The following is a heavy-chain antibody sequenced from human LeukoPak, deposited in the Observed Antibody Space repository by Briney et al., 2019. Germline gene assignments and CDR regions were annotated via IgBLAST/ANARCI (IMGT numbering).Heavy chain of an antibody. Sequence: ASVKVSCKVSGYTLTELSMHWVRQAPGKGLEWMGGFDPEDGETIYAQKFQGRVTMTEDTSTDTAYMVLSSLRSEDTAVYYCARDVGIAGWDIRFDPWGQGTLVTVSS. CDR2: FDPEDGET. J-gene: IGHJ5*02. CDR3: ARDVGIAGWDIRFDP. V-gene: IGHV1-24*01. CDR1: GYTLTELS. D-gene: IGHD2-15*01.